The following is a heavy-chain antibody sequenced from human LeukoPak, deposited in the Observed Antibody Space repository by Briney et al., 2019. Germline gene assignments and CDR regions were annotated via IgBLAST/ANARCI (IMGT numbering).Heavy chain of an antibody. CDR3: AKEPPLAAVAGTAGSPHFDY. Sequence: GRSLRLSCAASGFTFSSYGMHWVRQAPGKGLEWVAVISYDGSNKYYADSVKGRFTISRDNSKNTLYLQMNSLRAEDTAVYYCAKEPPLAAVAGTAGSPHFDYWGQGTLVTVSS. D-gene: IGHD6-19*01. CDR2: ISYDGSNK. V-gene: IGHV3-30*18. CDR1: GFTFSSYG. J-gene: IGHJ4*02.